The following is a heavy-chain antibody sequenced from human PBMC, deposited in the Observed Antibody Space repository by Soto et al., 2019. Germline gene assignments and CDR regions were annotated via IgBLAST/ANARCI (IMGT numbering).Heavy chain of an antibody. CDR3: ARGNALDV. V-gene: IGHV6-1*01. D-gene: IGHD3-10*01. CDR1: GDSVSSDITS. J-gene: IGHJ3*01. Sequence: QGQLQQSGPGLVKPSQTLSLTCAISGDSVSSDITSWNWIRQSPSRGLEWLGRTYYRSKWFHDYAASVKSRITINPDTSKNQCSLELNSMTPEDTAVYYCARGNALDVWGRGTVVTVSS. CDR2: TYYRSKWFH.